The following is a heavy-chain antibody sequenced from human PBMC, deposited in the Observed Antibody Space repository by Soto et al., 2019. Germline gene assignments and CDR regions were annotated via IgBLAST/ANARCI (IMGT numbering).Heavy chain of an antibody. V-gene: IGHV3-23*01. D-gene: IGHD3-10*01. J-gene: IGHJ4*02. CDR1: GSTFTSNA. Sequence: GGSLRLSCAASGSTFTSNAMSWVRQAPGKGLEWVSAMSGDGGSTHYADSVKGRFTIPRDNSKNTPYLQMNSLRAEDTAVYYCARSPVVRGIHYWGQGTLVTVSS. CDR3: ARSPVVRGIHY. CDR2: MSGDGGST.